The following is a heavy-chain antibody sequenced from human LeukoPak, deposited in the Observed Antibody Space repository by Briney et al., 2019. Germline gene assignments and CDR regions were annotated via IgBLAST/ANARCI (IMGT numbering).Heavy chain of an antibody. CDR1: GFTFSSYG. Sequence: PGGSLRLSCAASGFTFSSYGMHWVRQAPGKGLEWVANIKQDGSEKYYVDSVKGRFTISRDNAKRSLYLQMDSLRAEDTAVYYCARDASAYYWGQGTLVTVSS. V-gene: IGHV3-7*01. CDR3: ARDASAYY. CDR2: IKQDGSEK. D-gene: IGHD3-3*01. J-gene: IGHJ4*02.